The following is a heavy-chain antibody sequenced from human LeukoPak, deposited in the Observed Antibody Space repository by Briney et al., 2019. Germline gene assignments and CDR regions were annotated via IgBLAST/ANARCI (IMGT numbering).Heavy chain of an antibody. D-gene: IGHD6-13*01. V-gene: IGHV4-30-4*01. J-gene: IGHJ3*02. Sequence: SQTLSLTCNVSGGSINSAGYYWSWIRQPPGKDLEWIGYIYYSGSTYHSPSLKSRLTISLDTSKTQFSLKLSSVTAADTAVYYCARGSSNWSNAFDIWGQGTMIIVSS. CDR1: GGSINSAGYY. CDR3: ARGSSNWSNAFDI. CDR2: IYYSGST.